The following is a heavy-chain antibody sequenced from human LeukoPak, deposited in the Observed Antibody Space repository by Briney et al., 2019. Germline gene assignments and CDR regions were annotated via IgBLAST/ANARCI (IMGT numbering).Heavy chain of an antibody. Sequence: GSLRLSCAASGFTFSSYAMSWVRQPPGKGLEWIGEIYHSGSTNYNPSLKSRVTISVDKSKNQFSLKLSSVTAADTAVYYCAKELAMVRGVMANWFDPWGQGTLVTVSS. CDR3: AKELAMVRGVMANWFDP. CDR1: GFTFSSYAM. CDR2: IYHSGST. V-gene: IGHV4-4*02. J-gene: IGHJ5*02. D-gene: IGHD3-10*01.